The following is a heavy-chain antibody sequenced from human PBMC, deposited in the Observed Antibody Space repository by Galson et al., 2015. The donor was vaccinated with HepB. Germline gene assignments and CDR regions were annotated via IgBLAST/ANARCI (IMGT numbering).Heavy chain of an antibody. V-gene: IGHV3-66*04. J-gene: IGHJ5*02. CDR2: LYGGGSI. CDR3: ARQHYGSGSYYPGWFDP. D-gene: IGHD3-10*01. CDR1: GFTVNRSD. Sequence: SLRLSCAGSGFTVNRSDMSWVRQAPGKGLEWVSVLYGGGSIFYADSVKGRFTISRDDSKNTLYLQMSSLRASDTAMYYCARQHYGSGSYYPGWFDPWGQGTLVTVSS.